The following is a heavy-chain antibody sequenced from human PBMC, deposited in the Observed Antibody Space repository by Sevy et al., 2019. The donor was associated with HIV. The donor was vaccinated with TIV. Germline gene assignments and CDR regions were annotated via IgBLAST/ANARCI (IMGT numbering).Heavy chain of an antibody. CDR2: ISSSSSCI. CDR1: GFTFSSYS. J-gene: IGHJ4*02. Sequence: GGSLRLSCAASGFTFSSYSMNWVRQAPGKGLEWVSSISSSSSCIYYADSVKGRFTISRDNAKNSLYLQMNSLRAEDTAVYYCARDPQRGYSYGLHFDYWGQGTLVTVSS. V-gene: IGHV3-21*01. CDR3: ARDPQRGYSYGLHFDY. D-gene: IGHD5-18*01.